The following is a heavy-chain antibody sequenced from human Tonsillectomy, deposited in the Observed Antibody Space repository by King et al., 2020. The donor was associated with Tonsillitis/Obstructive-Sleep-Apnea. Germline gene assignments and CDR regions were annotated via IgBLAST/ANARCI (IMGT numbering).Heavy chain of an antibody. Sequence: EVQLVQSGGGLVRPGGSLRLSCAVSGLSVSSSDMNWVRQAPGKALEWVSYISRSGSTREYADSMKGRVTISRDNAKNLLYLQMNSLRAEDTAVYYCAKGGSEQLVPGYNWFDPWGQGTLVTVSS. V-gene: IGHV3-48*03. CDR3: AKGGSEQLVPGYNWFDP. D-gene: IGHD6-6*01. J-gene: IGHJ5*02. CDR1: GLSVSSSD. CDR2: ISRSGSTR.